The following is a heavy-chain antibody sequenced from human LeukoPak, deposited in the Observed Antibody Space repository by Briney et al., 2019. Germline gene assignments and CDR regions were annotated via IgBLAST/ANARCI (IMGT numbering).Heavy chain of an antibody. Sequence: SETLSLTCTVSGGSISSGGYYWSWIRQPPGKGLEWIEYIYHSGSTYYSPSLKSRVTISVDRSKNQFSLKLSSVTAADTAVYYCAREKGLYSSSSKDWFDPWGQGTLVTVSS. J-gene: IGHJ5*02. CDR2: IYHSGST. CDR3: AREKGLYSSSSKDWFDP. CDR1: GGSISSGGYY. D-gene: IGHD6-6*01. V-gene: IGHV4-30-2*01.